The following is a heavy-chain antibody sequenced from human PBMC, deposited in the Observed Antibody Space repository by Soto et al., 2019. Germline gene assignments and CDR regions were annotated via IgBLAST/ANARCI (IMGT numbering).Heavy chain of an antibody. CDR1: GGSISSSSYY. CDR3: ARHGLHYYDSSGYSNWFDP. V-gene: IGHV4-39*01. D-gene: IGHD3-22*01. CDR2: IYYSGST. Sequence: SETLSLTCTVSGGSISSSSYYWGWIRQPPGKGLEWVGSIYYSGSTYYNPSLKSRVTISVDTSKNQFSLKLSSVTAADTAVYYCARHGLHYYDSSGYSNWFDPWGQGTLVTVSS. J-gene: IGHJ5*02.